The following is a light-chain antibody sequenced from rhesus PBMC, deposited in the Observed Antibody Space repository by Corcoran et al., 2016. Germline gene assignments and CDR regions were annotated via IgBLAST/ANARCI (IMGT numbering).Light chain of an antibody. V-gene: IGKV1-25*01. CDR1: QGISKY. CDR3: QQHNSYPYS. Sequence: DIQMTQSPSSLSASVGDTVTITCQASQGISKYLAWYQQKRGKAPKLLIYDASTLQIGVPSRFSGSVSGKEFTITISSLQPEDFETYYCQQHNSYPYSFGQGTKVEIK. J-gene: IGKJ2*01. CDR2: DAS.